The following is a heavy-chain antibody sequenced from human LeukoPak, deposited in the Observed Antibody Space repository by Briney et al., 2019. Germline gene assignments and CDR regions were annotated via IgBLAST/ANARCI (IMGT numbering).Heavy chain of an antibody. D-gene: IGHD3-16*01. V-gene: IGHV3-23*01. CDR1: GFTFSSYA. CDR2: ISGSGGST. Sequence: GGSLRLSCAASGFTFSSYAMSWVRQAPGKGLEWVSAISGSGGSTYYADSVKGRFTISRDNSKNTLYLQMNSLRAEDTAVYYCAKAPNKFLINSCYFDFWGQGTLVTVSS. CDR3: AKAPNKFLINSCYFDF. J-gene: IGHJ4*02.